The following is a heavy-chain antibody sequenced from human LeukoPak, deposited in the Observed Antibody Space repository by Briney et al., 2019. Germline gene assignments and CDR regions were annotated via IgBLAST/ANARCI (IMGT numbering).Heavy chain of an antibody. D-gene: IGHD1-1*01. J-gene: IGHJ4*02. CDR3: ARDEGYATGFDRDY. Sequence: SETLSLTCTVSGGSISSSGYYWGWIRQPPGKGLEWIGSVYYSGSSFYSPSLKSRVTISVDMSKSQFSLRLNSVTAADTAVYYCARDEGYATGFDRDYWGQGTLVTVSS. V-gene: IGHV4-39*07. CDR1: GGSISSSGYY. CDR2: VYYSGSS.